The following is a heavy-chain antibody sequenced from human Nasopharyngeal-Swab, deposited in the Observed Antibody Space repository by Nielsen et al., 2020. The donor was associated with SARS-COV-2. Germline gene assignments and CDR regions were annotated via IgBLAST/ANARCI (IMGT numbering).Heavy chain of an antibody. Sequence: SVTVSCKASGYTLTSYGISWVRQAPGQGLEWRGWISAYNGNTNYAQKLQGRVTMTTDTSTSTAYMELRSLRSDDTAVYYCARVSAPKYYYDSSGADAFDIWGQGTMVTVSS. V-gene: IGHV1-18*01. J-gene: IGHJ3*02. CDR2: ISAYNGNT. D-gene: IGHD3-22*01. CDR1: GYTLTSYG. CDR3: ARVSAPKYYYDSSGADAFDI.